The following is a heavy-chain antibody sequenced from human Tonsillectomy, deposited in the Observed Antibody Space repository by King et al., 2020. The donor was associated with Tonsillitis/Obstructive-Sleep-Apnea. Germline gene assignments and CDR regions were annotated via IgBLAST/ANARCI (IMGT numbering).Heavy chain of an antibody. Sequence: VQLVESGGGLVQPGRSLRLSCVASGFTFDDYAMHWVRQVPGEGLEWVSGISWNSGRIGYADSVKGRFSISDNAKNSLYLQMNSLRAEDTALYYCAKDPSYDFWSVPYYFDDWGQGTLVTVSS. CDR2: ISWNSGRI. J-gene: IGHJ4*02. D-gene: IGHD3-3*01. CDR3: AKDPSYDFWSVPYYFDD. V-gene: IGHV3-9*01. CDR1: GFTFDDYA.